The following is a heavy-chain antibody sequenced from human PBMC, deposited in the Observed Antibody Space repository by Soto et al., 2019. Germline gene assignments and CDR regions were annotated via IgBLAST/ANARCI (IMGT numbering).Heavy chain of an antibody. J-gene: IGHJ5*02. V-gene: IGHV1-18*01. CDR2: ISAYNGNT. CDR1: GYTLTRYG. D-gene: IGHD3-3*01. CDR3: AKVLRFLEWPGAANWFDP. Sequence: ASVKVSCKASGYTLTRYGISWVRQAPGQGLEWMGWISAYNGNTNYAQKLQGRVTMTTDTSTSTAYMELRSLRSDDTAVYYCAKVLRFLEWPGAANWFDPWGQGTLVTVSS.